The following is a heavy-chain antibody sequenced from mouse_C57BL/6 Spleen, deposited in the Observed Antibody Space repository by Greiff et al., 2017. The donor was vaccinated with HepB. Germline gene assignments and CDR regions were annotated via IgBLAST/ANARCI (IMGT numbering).Heavy chain of an antibody. D-gene: IGHD1-1*01. V-gene: IGHV5-9*01. CDR2: ISGGGGNT. CDR3: ARLGSSYYFDY. CDR1: GFTFSSYT. Sequence: EVQLVESGGGLVKPGGSLKLSCAASGFTFSSYTMSWVRQTPEKRLEWVATISGGGGNTYYPDSVKGRFTISRDNAKNTLYLQMSSLRSEDTALYYCARLGSSYYFDYWGQGTTLTVSS. J-gene: IGHJ2*01.